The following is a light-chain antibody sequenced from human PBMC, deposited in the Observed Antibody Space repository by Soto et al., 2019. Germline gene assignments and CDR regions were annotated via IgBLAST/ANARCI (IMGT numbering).Light chain of an antibody. CDR1: QRISTY. V-gene: IGKV1-39*01. CDR3: QQCYSSPRT. J-gene: IGKJ1*01. Sequence: DIPMTQSPSTLSAGVGDRVTITCRASQRISTYLNWYRQKPGKAPTLLIYAASSLQSGVPSRFSGGGSGTDFTLAINTPQPEDFATDYCQQCYSSPRTFGQGTKVEIK. CDR2: AAS.